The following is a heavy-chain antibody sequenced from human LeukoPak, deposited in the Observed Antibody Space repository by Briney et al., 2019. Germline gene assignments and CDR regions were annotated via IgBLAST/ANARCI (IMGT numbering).Heavy chain of an antibody. J-gene: IGHJ5*02. V-gene: IGHV4-59*01. CDR1: GGSFSGYY. D-gene: IGHD3-10*01. Sequence: PSETLSLTCAVYGGSFSGYYWSWIRQPPGKGLEWIGYIYYSGSTYYNSSLKSRVTISIDTSKNQFSLKLTSVTAADTAVYYCARVDTMVRGVEGGWLDPWGQGTLVTVSS. CDR2: IYYSGST. CDR3: ARVDTMVRGVEGGWLDP.